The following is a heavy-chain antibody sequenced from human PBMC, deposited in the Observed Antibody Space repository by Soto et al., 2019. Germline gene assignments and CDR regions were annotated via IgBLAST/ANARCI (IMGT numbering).Heavy chain of an antibody. V-gene: IGHV4-59*12. D-gene: IGHD2-2*01. CDR2: IYYSGST. J-gene: IGHJ3*02. Sequence: PSETLSLTCTVSGDSMTYSYWSWIRLLPGKGLEWVGYIYYSGSTSYNPSLRRRVIMSVDTSKRQFSLKLSSVTAADTAVYYCARGLRYIVVVPAAHEADAFDIWGQGTMVTVSS. CDR3: ARGLRYIVVVPAAHEADAFDI. CDR1: GDSMTYSY.